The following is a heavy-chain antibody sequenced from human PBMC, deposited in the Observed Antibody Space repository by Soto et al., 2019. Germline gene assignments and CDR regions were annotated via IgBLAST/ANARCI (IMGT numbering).Heavy chain of an antibody. CDR1: GFTFSSYA. CDR2: ISDDGSNK. V-gene: IGHV3-30-3*01. D-gene: IGHD1-1*01. Sequence: QVQLVESGGGVVQPGRSLRLSCAASGFTFSSYAMHWVRQAPGKGLEWVAVISDDGSNKYYADSVKGRFTISRDNSKNTLYLQMNSLRAEDTAVYYCARDMRHLQPSGFYYYGMDVWGQGTTVTVSS. CDR3: ARDMRHLQPSGFYYYGMDV. J-gene: IGHJ6*02.